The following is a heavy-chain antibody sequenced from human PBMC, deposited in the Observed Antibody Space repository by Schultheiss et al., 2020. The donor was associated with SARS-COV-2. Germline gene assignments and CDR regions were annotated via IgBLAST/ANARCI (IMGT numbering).Heavy chain of an antibody. D-gene: IGHD6-19*01. Sequence: GGSLRLSCSASGFTFSSYSMNWVRQAPGKGLEWVSAISGSGGSTYYADSVKGRFTISRDNSKNTLYLQMNSLRAEDTAVYYCARDSSGWYMGGCDYWGQGTLVTVSS. J-gene: IGHJ4*02. CDR1: GFTFSSYS. V-gene: IGHV3-23*01. CDR3: ARDSSGWYMGGCDY. CDR2: ISGSGGST.